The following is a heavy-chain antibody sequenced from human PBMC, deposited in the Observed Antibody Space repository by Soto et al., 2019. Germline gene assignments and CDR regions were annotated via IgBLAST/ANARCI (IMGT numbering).Heavy chain of an antibody. Sequence: EVQLVESGGGLVQPGGSLRLSCAASGFTFSSYSMNWVRQAPGKGLEWVSYISSSSSTIYYADSVKGRFTISRDNAKNSLYLQMNSLRDEDTAVYYCARDLQQLVRIKYYYYYYGMDVWGQGTTVTVSS. CDR3: ARDLQQLVRIKYYYYYYGMDV. D-gene: IGHD6-13*01. CDR2: ISSSSSTI. CDR1: GFTFSSYS. J-gene: IGHJ6*02. V-gene: IGHV3-48*02.